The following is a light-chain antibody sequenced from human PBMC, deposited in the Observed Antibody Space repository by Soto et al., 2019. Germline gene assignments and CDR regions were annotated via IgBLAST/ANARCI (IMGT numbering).Light chain of an antibody. CDR2: GAS. V-gene: IGKV3-15*01. CDR3: QQYNNWPLT. Sequence: EIVMTQFPATLSVSQGERATLSCRASQSVSSNLAWYQQKPGQAPRLLIYGASTRATGIPARFSGSGSGTEFTLTISSLQSEDFAVYYCQQYNNWPLTFGGGTKV. CDR1: QSVSSN. J-gene: IGKJ4*01.